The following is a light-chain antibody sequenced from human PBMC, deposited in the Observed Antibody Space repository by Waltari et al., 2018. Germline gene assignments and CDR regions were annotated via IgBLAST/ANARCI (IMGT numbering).Light chain of an antibody. CDR3: NSRDSSGNHLV. V-gene: IGLV3-19*01. CDR1: RLRRYY. CDR2: GKN. J-gene: IGLJ1*01. Sequence: SSELTQDPAVSVALGQTVRITCQGDRLRRYYASWYQQKPGQAPVFVIYGKNNRPSGIPDRFSGSSSGDTVTLTITGAQAEDEADYYCNSRDSSGNHLVFGPGTKVTVL.